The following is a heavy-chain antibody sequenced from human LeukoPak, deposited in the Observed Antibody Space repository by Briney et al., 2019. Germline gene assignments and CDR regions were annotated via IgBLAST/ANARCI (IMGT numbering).Heavy chain of an antibody. CDR3: AREESDYSSGWYGVDY. CDR2: ISAYNGNT. V-gene: IGHV1-18*01. J-gene: IGHJ4*02. CDR1: GYTFTNYG. Sequence: ASVKVSCKASGYTFTNYGISWVRQAPGQGLECMGWISAYNGNTNYAQRFQGRVTMTTDTSTSTAYMELRSLRSDDTAVYYCAREESDYSSGWYGVDYWGQGTLVTVSS. D-gene: IGHD6-19*01.